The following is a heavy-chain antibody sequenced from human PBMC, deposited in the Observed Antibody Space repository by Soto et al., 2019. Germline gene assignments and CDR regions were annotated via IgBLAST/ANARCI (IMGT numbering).Heavy chain of an antibody. CDR1: GFTFSSYG. CDR2: IWYDGSNK. V-gene: IGHV3-33*01. CDR3: ARDFGYGSGELGAFDI. D-gene: IGHD3-10*01. Sequence: QVQLVESGGGVVQPGRSLRLSCAASGFTFSSYGMHWVRQAPGKGLEWVAVIWYDGSNKYYADSVKGRFTISRDNSKNTLYLQMNSLRAEDTAVYYCARDFGYGSGELGAFDIWGQGTMVTVSS. J-gene: IGHJ3*02.